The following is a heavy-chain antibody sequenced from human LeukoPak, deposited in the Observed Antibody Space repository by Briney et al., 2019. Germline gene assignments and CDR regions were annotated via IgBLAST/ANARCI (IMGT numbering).Heavy chain of an antibody. CDR3: ARGVAYSYAPLFDY. V-gene: IGHV3-21*01. D-gene: IGHD5-18*01. Sequence: GGSLRLSCAASGFTFSSYSMNWVRQAPGKGLEWVSSISSSSYIYYADSVKGRFTISRDNAKNSLYLQMNSLRAEDTAVYYCARGVAYSYAPLFDYWGQGTLVTVSS. J-gene: IGHJ4*02. CDR2: ISSSSYI. CDR1: GFTFSSYS.